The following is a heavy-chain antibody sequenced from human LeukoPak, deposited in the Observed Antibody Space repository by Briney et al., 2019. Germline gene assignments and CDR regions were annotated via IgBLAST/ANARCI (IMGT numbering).Heavy chain of an antibody. J-gene: IGHJ4*02. CDR3: ARLPYCYDSSAHSPHFDY. D-gene: IGHD3-22*01. CDR2: IYYSGST. Sequence: SETLSLTCTVSGGSISSSSYYWGWIRQPPGKGLEWIGSIYYSGSTYYNPSLKSRVTISVDTSKNQFSLKLSSVTAADTAVYYCARLPYCYDSSAHSPHFDYWGQGTLVTVSS. CDR1: GGSISSSSYY. V-gene: IGHV4-39*01.